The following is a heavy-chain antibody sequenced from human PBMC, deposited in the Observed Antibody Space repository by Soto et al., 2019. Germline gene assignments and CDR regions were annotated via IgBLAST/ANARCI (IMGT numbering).Heavy chain of an antibody. CDR1: GDSFGSYA. CDR3: AREPFGRFDP. D-gene: IGHD3-10*01. V-gene: IGHV1-69*01. J-gene: IGHJ5*02. CDR2: IIPVFGTT. Sequence: QMQLVQSGPEVKKPGSSVKVSCKASGDSFGSYAVSWVRQAPGQGVEWMGAIIPVFGTTNYTQKFQGRVTITADDSTTTAYMELSSLRSDDTAVYYCAREPFGRFDPWGQGTLVTVSS.